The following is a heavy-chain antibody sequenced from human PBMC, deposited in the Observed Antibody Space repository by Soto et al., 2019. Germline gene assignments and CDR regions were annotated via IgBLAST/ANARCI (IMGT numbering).Heavy chain of an antibody. CDR2: INHSGST. Sequence: QVQLQQWGAGLLKPSETLSLTCAVYGGSFSGYYWTWIRQPQGTGLEWIGEINHSGSTNYNPSLKSRVTISVDTSTNQFSLKLTSVTAADTAVYYCARDKITGLFDYWGQGTLVTVSS. CDR3: ARDKITGLFDY. V-gene: IGHV4-34*01. CDR1: GGSFSGYY. D-gene: IGHD2-8*02. J-gene: IGHJ4*02.